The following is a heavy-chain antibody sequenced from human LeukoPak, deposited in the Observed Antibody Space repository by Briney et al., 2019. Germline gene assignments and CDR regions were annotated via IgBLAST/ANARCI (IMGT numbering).Heavy chain of an antibody. Sequence: PGGSLRLSCAASGFTCSSYAMHWVRQAPGKGLEWVAVISYDGSNEYYADSVKGRFTISRDNSKNTLYLQMNSLRAEDTAVYYCARDAAFDIWGQGTMVTVSS. J-gene: IGHJ3*02. CDR2: ISYDGSNE. CDR1: GFTCSSYA. V-gene: IGHV3-30*01. CDR3: ARDAAFDI.